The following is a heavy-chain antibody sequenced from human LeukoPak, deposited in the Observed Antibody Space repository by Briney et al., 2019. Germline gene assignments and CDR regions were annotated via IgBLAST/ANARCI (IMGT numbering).Heavy chain of an antibody. CDR1: GFTFDDYA. Sequence: GRSLRLSCAASGFTFDDYAMHWVRQAPGKGLEWVSGISWNSGSIGYADSVKGRFTISRDNSKNTLYLQMNSLRAEDTAVYYCAKPYYYGSGSYPFDYWGQGTLVTVSS. V-gene: IGHV3-9*01. D-gene: IGHD3-10*01. CDR3: AKPYYYGSGSYPFDY. CDR2: ISWNSGSI. J-gene: IGHJ4*02.